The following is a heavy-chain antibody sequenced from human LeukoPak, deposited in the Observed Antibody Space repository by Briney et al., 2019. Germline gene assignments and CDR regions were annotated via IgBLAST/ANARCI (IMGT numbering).Heavy chain of an antibody. D-gene: IGHD3-10*01. CDR2: ISSNGGST. J-gene: IGHJ4*02. Sequence: GGSLRLSCAASGFTFSSYAMHWVRQAPGKGLEYVSAISSNGGSTYYANSVKGRFTISRDNSKNTLYLQMGSLRAEDMAVYYCARGQLWFGESYFDYWGQGTLVTVSS. CDR1: GFTFSSYA. V-gene: IGHV3-64*01. CDR3: ARGQLWFGESYFDY.